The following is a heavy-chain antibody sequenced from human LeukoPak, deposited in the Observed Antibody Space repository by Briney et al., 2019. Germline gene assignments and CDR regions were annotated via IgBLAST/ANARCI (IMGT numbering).Heavy chain of an antibody. V-gene: IGHV3-48*02. J-gene: IGHJ5*01. CDR2: ISSSSSTI. CDR1: GFTFSSAW. Sequence: TGGSLRLSCAGSGFTFSSAWMTWVRQAPGKGLEWVSYISSSSSTIYYADSVKGRFAISRDNAKNSLYLQMNSLRDEDTAVYYCARVFDSWGLGTLVTVSS. CDR3: ARVFDS.